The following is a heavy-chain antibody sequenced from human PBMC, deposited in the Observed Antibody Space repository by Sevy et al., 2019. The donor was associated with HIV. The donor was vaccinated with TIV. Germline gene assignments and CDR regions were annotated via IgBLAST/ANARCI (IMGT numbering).Heavy chain of an antibody. J-gene: IGHJ4*02. CDR2: IKSNIDGETT. D-gene: IGHD3-22*01. CDR3: ATALGYYDSAPFDY. Sequence: GGSLRLSCAVSGFTFNNPWMNWVLQAPGTGLQWVGLIKSNIDGETTDYAAPVKGRFTISRDDSKNTLFLQMNSLKIEDTAVYYCATALGYYDSAPFDYWGPGTLVTVSS. CDR1: GFTFNNPW. V-gene: IGHV3-15*01.